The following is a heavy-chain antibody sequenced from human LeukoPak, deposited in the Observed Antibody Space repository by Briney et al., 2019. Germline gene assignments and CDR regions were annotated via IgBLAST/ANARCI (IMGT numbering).Heavy chain of an antibody. V-gene: IGHV5-51*01. CDR3: ARPRGPSWELLGGGAFDI. CDR2: IYPGDSDT. J-gene: IGHJ3*02. CDR1: GYSFTSYW. Sequence: GESLKISCKGSGYSFTSYWIGWVRQMPGKGLEWMGIIYPGDSDTRYSPSFQGQVTISADKSTSTAYLQWSSLKASDTAMYYCARPRGPSWELLGGGAFDIWGQGTMVTVSS. D-gene: IGHD1-26*01.